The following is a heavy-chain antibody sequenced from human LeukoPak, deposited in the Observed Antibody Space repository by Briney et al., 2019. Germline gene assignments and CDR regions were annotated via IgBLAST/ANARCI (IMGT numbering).Heavy chain of an antibody. Sequence: SETLSLTCTVSGGSISSYYWSWIRQPPGKGLEWIGYIYYSGSTNYNPCLKSRVTISVDTSKNQFSLKLSSVTAADTAVYYCARDQDSSSSSFFDYWGQGTLVTVSS. D-gene: IGHD6-6*01. V-gene: IGHV4-59*01. J-gene: IGHJ4*02. CDR1: GGSISSYY. CDR2: IYYSGST. CDR3: ARDQDSSSSSFFDY.